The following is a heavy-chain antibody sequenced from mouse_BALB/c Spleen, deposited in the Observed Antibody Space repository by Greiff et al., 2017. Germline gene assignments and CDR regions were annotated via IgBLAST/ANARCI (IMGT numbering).Heavy chain of an antibody. CDR3: VRDYYGLDY. J-gene: IGHJ2*01. CDR1: GFTFNTNA. D-gene: IGHD1-2*01. V-gene: IGHV10S3*01. Sequence: EVQGVETGGGLVQPKGSLKLSCAASGFTFNTNAMNWVRQAPGKGLEWVARIRSKSNNYATYYADSVKDRFTISRDDSQSMLYLQMNNLKTEDTAMYYCVRDYYGLDYWGQGTTLTVSS. CDR2: IRSKSNNYAT.